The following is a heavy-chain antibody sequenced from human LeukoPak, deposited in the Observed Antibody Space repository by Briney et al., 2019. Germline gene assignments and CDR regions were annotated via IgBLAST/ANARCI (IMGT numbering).Heavy chain of an antibody. CDR2: IYYSGST. J-gene: IGHJ6*02. D-gene: IGHD4/OR15-4a*01. Sequence: SETLSLTCTVSGGSISSYYWSWIRQPPGKGLEWIGYIYYSGSTNYNPSLKSRVTISVDTSKNQFSLKLSSVTAADTAVYYCARGLTYYYYYGMDVWGQGTTVTVSS. CDR1: GGSISSYY. CDR3: ARGLTYYYYYGMDV. V-gene: IGHV4-59*12.